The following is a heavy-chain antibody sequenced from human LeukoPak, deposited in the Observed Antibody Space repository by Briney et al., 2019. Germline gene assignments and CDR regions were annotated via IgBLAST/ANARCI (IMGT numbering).Heavy chain of an antibody. Sequence: GGSLRLSCAPSGFTFSSYAMSGVRQAPGEGVEWVSAISGSGGSTYYADSVMGRFAISRDNSKNTLYLQMNSLRAEDTAVYYCAKAPRFGEFHLDYWGQGTLVTVSS. J-gene: IGHJ4*02. D-gene: IGHD3-10*01. CDR3: AKAPRFGEFHLDY. CDR2: ISGSGGST. CDR1: GFTFSSYA. V-gene: IGHV3-23*01.